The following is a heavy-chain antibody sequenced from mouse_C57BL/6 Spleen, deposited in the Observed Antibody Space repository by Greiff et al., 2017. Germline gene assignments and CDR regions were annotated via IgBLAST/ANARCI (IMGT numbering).Heavy chain of an antibody. Sequence: EVQLQQSGPELVKPGASVKIPCKASGYTFTDYNMDWVKQSHGKSLEWIGDINPNNGGTIYNQKFKGKATLTVDKSSSTAYMELRSLTSEDTAVYYCSRRFYDYDSYFDYWGQGTTLTVSS. D-gene: IGHD2-4*01. CDR2: INPNNGGT. V-gene: IGHV1-18*01. CDR3: SRRFYDYDSYFDY. CDR1: GYTFTDYN. J-gene: IGHJ2*01.